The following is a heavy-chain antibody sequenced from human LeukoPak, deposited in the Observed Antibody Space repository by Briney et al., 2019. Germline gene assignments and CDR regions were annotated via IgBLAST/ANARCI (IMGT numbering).Heavy chain of an antibody. CDR1: GFTFGDYA. J-gene: IGHJ4*02. CDR3: ARGPGPNPY. Sequence: PGGSLRLSCAASGFTFGDYAMSWVRQAPGQGLEWVSAISSGGGSIYYADSVKGRFTISRHNSKNTLYLQMDSLRADDTAVYYCARGPGPNPYWGQGTLVTVSS. CDR2: ISSGGGSI. V-gene: IGHV3-23*01.